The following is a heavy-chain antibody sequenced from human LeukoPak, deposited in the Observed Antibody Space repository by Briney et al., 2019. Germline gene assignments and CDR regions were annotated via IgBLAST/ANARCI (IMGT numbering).Heavy chain of an antibody. D-gene: IGHD1-14*01. CDR3: ARDGSYRHFDF. Sequence: ASVTVSCKASGYTFNDYGVSWVRQAPGQGLEWMGSISTYNDKTNYAQKFQGRGTLTTDRSTSTVYMELRSLTSDDTDVYYCARDGSYRHFDFWGQGTLVTVSS. CDR2: ISTYNDKT. J-gene: IGHJ4*02. CDR1: GYTFNDYG. V-gene: IGHV1-18*01.